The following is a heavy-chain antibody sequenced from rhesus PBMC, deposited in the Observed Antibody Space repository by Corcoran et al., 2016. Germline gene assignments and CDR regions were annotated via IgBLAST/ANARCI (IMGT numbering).Heavy chain of an antibody. D-gene: IGHD1-44*02. Sequence: QLQLQESGPGLVKPSETLSLTCAVSGYSISSGYGWSWFRQPPGKGLEWIGYISYIGSTSYNPSLKSRVTISRDTSKNQFSLKLSSVTAADTAVYYCARDGSYGLDSWGQGVVVTVSS. CDR2: ISYIGST. CDR1: GYSISSGYG. CDR3: ARDGSYGLDS. V-gene: IGHV4-122*02. J-gene: IGHJ6*01.